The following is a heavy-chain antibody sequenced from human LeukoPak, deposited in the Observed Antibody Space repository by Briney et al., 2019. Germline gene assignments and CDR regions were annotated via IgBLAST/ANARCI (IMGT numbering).Heavy chain of an antibody. Sequence: PGGSLRLSCAASGFTSSNYWIHWVRQAPGKGLVWVSRINSDGSSTSYADSVKGRFTISRDNAKNTLYLQMNSLRAEDTAVYYCARDGYCSSTSCYYFDYWGQGTLVTVSS. CDR1: GFTSSNYW. D-gene: IGHD2-2*01. J-gene: IGHJ4*02. V-gene: IGHV3-74*01. CDR3: ARDGYCSSTSCYYFDY. CDR2: INSDGSST.